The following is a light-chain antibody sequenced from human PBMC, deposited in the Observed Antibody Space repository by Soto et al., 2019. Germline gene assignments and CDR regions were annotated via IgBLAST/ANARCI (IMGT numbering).Light chain of an antibody. Sequence: PGERATLSCRASQSVSSIYLAWYQQKPGQAPRLLIYGASSRATGIPDRFNGSGFGTDFTLTISRLEPEDFAVYYCQQYGSSFTFGPGTKLDIK. V-gene: IGKV3-20*01. CDR3: QQYGSSFT. CDR2: GAS. CDR1: QSVSSIY. J-gene: IGKJ3*01.